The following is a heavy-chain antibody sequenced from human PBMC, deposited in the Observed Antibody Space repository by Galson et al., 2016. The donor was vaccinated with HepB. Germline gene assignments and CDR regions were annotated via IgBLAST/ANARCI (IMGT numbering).Heavy chain of an antibody. CDR1: GFTFSSHT. V-gene: IGHV3-23*01. CDR3: AKPRAATTSYFDY. D-gene: IGHD1-14*01. CDR2: MSGGGGSI. J-gene: IGHJ4*02. Sequence: SLRLSCAASGFTFSSHTMSWVRQLPGKGLEWVSGMSGGGGSIFYADSVKGRFIISRDNSKNTLYLQMKSLRPEDTAIYYCAKPRAATTSYFDYWGQGILVTVSS.